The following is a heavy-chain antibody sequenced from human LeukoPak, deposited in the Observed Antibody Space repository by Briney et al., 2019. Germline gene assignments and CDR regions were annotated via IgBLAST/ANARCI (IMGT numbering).Heavy chain of an antibody. J-gene: IGHJ6*02. V-gene: IGHV3-9*01. D-gene: IGHD3-22*01. CDR3: AKDLSSAITSALVLDV. Sequence: GGSLRLSCTVSGFTFDDYAMHWVRHTPGKGLEWVAGITWNRDNIGYGDSVKGRFTISRDNVKNVLYLQMNSLQPEDTALYYCAKDLSSAITSALVLDVWGQGTTV. CDR2: ITWNRDNI. CDR1: GFTFDDYA.